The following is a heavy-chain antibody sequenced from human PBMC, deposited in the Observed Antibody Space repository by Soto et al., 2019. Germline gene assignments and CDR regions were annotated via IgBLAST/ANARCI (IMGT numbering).Heavy chain of an antibody. V-gene: IGHV3-30*18. D-gene: IGHD2-21*01. Sequence: QVQLVESGGGVVQPGRSLRLSCAASGFTFSGYGMHWVRQAPGKGLEWVAVISYDGSNKHYADSVKGRFTISRDKSKNTLYLQMKSLRADATAVYYWAKDISPLYYYYGLDVWGQGTTVTVS. CDR2: ISYDGSNK. CDR3: AKDISPLYYYYGLDV. CDR1: GFTFSGYG. J-gene: IGHJ6*02.